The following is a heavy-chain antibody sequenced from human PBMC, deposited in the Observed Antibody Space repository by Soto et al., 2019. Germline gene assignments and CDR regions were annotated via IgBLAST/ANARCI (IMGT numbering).Heavy chain of an antibody. CDR2: ISGSGGST. Sequence: HPGGSLRLSCAASGFTFSSYAMSWVRQAPGKGLEWVSAISGSGGSTYYADSVKGRFTISRDNSKNTLYLQMNSLRAEDTAVYYCAKRSFSRSRAVAGFQYYFDYWGQGTLVTVSS. V-gene: IGHV3-23*01. D-gene: IGHD6-19*01. J-gene: IGHJ4*02. CDR3: AKRSFSRSRAVAGFQYYFDY. CDR1: GFTFSSYA.